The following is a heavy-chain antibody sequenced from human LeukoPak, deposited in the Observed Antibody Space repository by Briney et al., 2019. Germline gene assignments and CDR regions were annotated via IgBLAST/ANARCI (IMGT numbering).Heavy chain of an antibody. CDR1: GYTFTSYG. V-gene: IGHV1-18*01. J-gene: IGHJ6*03. D-gene: IGHD5-18*01. Sequence: GASVKVSCKASGYTFTSYGISWVRQAPGQGLEWMGWISAYNGNTNYAQKLQGRVTMTTDTSTSTAYMELRSLRSDDTAVYYCARQSASYGYYYYYTDVWGKGTTVTVSS. CDR3: ARQSASYGYYYYYTDV. CDR2: ISAYNGNT.